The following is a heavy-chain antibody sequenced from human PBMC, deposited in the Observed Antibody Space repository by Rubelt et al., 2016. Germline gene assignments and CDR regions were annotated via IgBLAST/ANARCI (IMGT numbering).Heavy chain of an antibody. CDR1: GFTFSSYA. J-gene: IGHJ4*02. V-gene: IGHV3-23*01. CDR3: AKVPIRTVTSTFDY. D-gene: IGHD4-17*01. CDR2: ISGSGGST. Sequence: RLSCAASGFTFSSYAMSWVRQAPGKGLEWVSAISGSGGSTYYADSVKGRFTISRDNSKNTLYLQMNSLRAEDTAVYYCAKVPIRTVTSTFDYWGQRTLVTVSS.